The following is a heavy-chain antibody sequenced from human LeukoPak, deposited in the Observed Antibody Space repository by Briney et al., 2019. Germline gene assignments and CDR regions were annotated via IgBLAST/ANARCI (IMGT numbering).Heavy chain of an antibody. V-gene: IGHV3-48*03. CDR1: GLPFSNFE. CDR3: VAGGWHYFDY. CDR2: ISSSGSTI. J-gene: IGHJ4*02. Sequence: GGSLRLSCAASGLPFSNFEMNWVRQAPGKGLEWITDISSSGSTIYYADSMKGRFTISRDNAKNSLFLHADSLRVEDTAVYYCVAGGWHYFDYWGQGTLVTVSS. D-gene: IGHD1-14*01.